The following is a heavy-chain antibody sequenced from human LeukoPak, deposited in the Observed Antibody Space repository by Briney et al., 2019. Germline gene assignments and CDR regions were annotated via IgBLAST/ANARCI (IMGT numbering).Heavy chain of an antibody. CDR1: GGTFSSYA. V-gene: IGHV1-69*06. D-gene: IGHD6-13*01. CDR2: IIPIFGTA. CDR3: TRLYPSSSWYPVSFYYYYYMDV. Sequence: GASVKVSCKASGGTFSSYAISWVRQAPGQGLEWMGGIIPIFGTANYAQKFQGRVTITADKSTSTAYMELSSLKTEDTAVYYCTRLYPSSSWYPVSFYYYYYMDVWGKGTTVTVSS. J-gene: IGHJ6*03.